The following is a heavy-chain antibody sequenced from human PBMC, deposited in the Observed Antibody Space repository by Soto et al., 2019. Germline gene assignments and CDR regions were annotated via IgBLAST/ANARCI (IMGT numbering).Heavy chain of an antibody. V-gene: IGHV3-7*01. CDR3: ARTTVEGDFWSGYYDY. J-gene: IGHJ4*02. CDR1: GFTFSSYW. D-gene: IGHD3-3*01. Sequence: GSLRLSCAASGFTFSSYWMSWVRQAPGKGLEWVANIKQDGSEKYYVDSVKGRFTISRDNAKNSLYLQMNSLRAEDTAVYYCARTTVEGDFWSGYYDYWGQGTLVTVSS. CDR2: IKQDGSEK.